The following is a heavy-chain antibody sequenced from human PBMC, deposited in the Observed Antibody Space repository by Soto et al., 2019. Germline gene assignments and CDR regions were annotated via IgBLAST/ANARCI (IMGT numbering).Heavy chain of an antibody. Sequence: EVQLVESGGGLVKPGGSLRLSCAASGFTFSSYSMNWVRQAPGKGLEWVSSISSSSSYIYYADSVKGRFTISRDNAKNSLYLQMNSLRAEDTSVYYCARDGACTEVYWGQGTLVTVSS. D-gene: IGHD1-26*01. CDR1: GFTFSSYS. J-gene: IGHJ4*02. CDR3: ARDGACTEVY. CDR2: ISSSSSYI. V-gene: IGHV3-21*01.